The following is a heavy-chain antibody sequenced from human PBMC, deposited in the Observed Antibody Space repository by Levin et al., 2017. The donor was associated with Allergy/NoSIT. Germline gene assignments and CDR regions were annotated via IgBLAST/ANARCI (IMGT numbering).Heavy chain of an antibody. J-gene: IGHJ4*02. D-gene: IGHD3-10*01. CDR3: ASLWFGESGDY. CDR1: GYTFTGYY. V-gene: IGHV1-2*02. CDR2: INPNSGGT. Sequence: GESLKISCKASGYTFTGYYMHWVRQAPGQGLEWMGWINPNSGGTNYAQKFQGRVTMTRDTSISTAYMELSRLRSDDTAVYYCASLWFGESGDYWGQGTLVTVSS.